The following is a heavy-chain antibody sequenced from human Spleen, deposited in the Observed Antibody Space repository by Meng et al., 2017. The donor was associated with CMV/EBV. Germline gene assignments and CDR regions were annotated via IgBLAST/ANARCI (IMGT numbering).Heavy chain of an antibody. J-gene: IGHJ6*02. CDR3: ARDPYIVVVPAAISIQGNYYYYGMDV. Sequence: GSLRLSCTVSGGSISNYYWSWIRQPPGKGLEWIGYIYYNGISHYNPSLKSRVTMSVDTSKNQFSLRLSSVTAADTAVYYCARDPYIVVVPAAISIQGNYYYYGMDVWGQGTTVTVSS. D-gene: IGHD2-2*02. CDR2: IYYNGIS. CDR1: GGSISNYY. V-gene: IGHV4-59*12.